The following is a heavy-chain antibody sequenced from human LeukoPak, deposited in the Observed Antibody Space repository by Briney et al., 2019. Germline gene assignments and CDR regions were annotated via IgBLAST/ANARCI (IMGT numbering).Heavy chain of an antibody. J-gene: IGHJ4*02. Sequence: GASVKVSCKASGYTFTGYYMHWVRQAPGQGLEWMGWINPNSGGTNYARKFQGRVTMTRDTPISTAYMELSRLRSDDTAVYYCARGHSYGYGSLDYWGQGTLVTVSS. CDR2: INPNSGGT. V-gene: IGHV1-2*02. D-gene: IGHD5-18*01. CDR3: ARGHSYGYGSLDY. CDR1: GYTFTGYY.